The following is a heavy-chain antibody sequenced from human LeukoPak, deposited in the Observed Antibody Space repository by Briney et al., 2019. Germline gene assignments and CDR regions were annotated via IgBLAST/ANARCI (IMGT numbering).Heavy chain of an antibody. CDR3: ARASLGYCSSTSCFGIIGAFDI. D-gene: IGHD2-2*01. Sequence: PSQTLSLTCTVSGGSNSSGDYYWSWIRQPPGKGLEWIGYIYYSGSTYYNPSLKSRVTISVDTSKNQFSLKLSSVTAADTAVYYCARASLGYCSSTSCFGIIGAFDIWGQGTMVTVSS. J-gene: IGHJ3*02. V-gene: IGHV4-30-4*08. CDR2: IYYSGST. CDR1: GGSNSSGDYY.